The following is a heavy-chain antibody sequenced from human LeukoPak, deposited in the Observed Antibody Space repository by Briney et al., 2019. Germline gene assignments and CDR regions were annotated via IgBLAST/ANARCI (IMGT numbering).Heavy chain of an antibody. V-gene: IGHV4-30-4*01. CDR3: ARDCSGGSCYGAFDI. J-gene: IGHJ3*02. CDR1: GPSIRGGDYY. CDR2: IYDSGST. D-gene: IGHD2-15*01. Sequence: SQTLSLTCTVSGPSIRGGDYYWSWIRQPPGTGLEWFGYIYDSGSTYYNPTLKSRITISVDTSENRFSLKLSSVTATDTAVYYCARDCSGGSCYGAFDIWGQGTMVTVSS.